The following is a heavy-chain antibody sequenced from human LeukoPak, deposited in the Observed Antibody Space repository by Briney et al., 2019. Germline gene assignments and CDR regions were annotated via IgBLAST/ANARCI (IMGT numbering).Heavy chain of an antibody. V-gene: IGHV5-51*01. J-gene: IGHJ4*02. CDR1: GYSFTSYW. D-gene: IGHD3-10*01. CDR3: PRHLRLYGSGSDY. CDR2: IYPGDSDT. Sequence: GESLKISCKGSGYSFTSYWIGWVRQMPGKGLEWMGIIYPGDSDTRYSPSFQGQVTISADKTISTAYLQWSSLKASDTAMYYCPRHLRLYGSGSDYWGQGTLVTVSS.